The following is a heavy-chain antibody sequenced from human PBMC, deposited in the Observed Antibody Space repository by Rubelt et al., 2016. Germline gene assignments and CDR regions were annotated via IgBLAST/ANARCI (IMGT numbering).Heavy chain of an antibody. J-gene: IGHJ6*02. D-gene: IGHD6-6*01. CDR2: IIPILGIA. CDR1: GGTFSSYA. V-gene: IGHV1-69*04. Sequence: QVQLVQSGAEVKKPGSSVKVSCKASGGTFSSYAISWVRQAPGQGLEWMGRIIPILGIANYAQKFQGRVMITADKSTSTAYMELSRLRSEDTAVYYCASSLPNLFGIAARDYYYYYGMDVWGQGTTVTVSS. CDR3: ASSLPNLFGIAARDYYYYYGMDV.